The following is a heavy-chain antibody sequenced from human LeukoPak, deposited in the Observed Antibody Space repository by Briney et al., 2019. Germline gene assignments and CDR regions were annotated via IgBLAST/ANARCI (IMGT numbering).Heavy chain of an antibody. J-gene: IGHJ4*02. Sequence: SVKVSCKASGGTFSSYAISWVRQAPGQGLEWMGGIIPIFVQATYARKFQGRVPITADESTSTAYMELSSLRSEDTAVYYCARGGRYCSSTSCYFPWAFDYWGQGTLVTVSS. D-gene: IGHD2-2*01. CDR1: GGTFSSYA. V-gene: IGHV1-69*13. CDR3: ARGGRYCSSTSCYFPWAFDY. CDR2: IIPIFVQA.